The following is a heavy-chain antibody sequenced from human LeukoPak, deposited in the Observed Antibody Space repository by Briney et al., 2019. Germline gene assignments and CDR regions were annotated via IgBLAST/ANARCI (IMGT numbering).Heavy chain of an antibody. Sequence: SETLYLTCTVSGGSITSGDYYWSWIRQSPGEGLEWIGYIWFSGNAYYNPSLESRVTISVDTSKTRFSLKLTSVTAADTAVYYCARYCTGAICYSGAFDIWGRGTMVTVSS. D-gene: IGHD2-15*01. CDR2: IWFSGNA. V-gene: IGHV4-30-4*01. CDR3: ARYCTGAICYSGAFDI. J-gene: IGHJ3*02. CDR1: GGSITSGDYY.